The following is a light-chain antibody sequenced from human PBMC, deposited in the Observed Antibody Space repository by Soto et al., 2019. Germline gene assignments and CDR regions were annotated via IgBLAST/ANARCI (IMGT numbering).Light chain of an antibody. CDR2: GAS. CDR3: QQYGRSPCT. CDR1: QSVSSNY. V-gene: IGKV3-20*01. J-gene: IGKJ3*01. Sequence: IVLTQSPGTLSLSPGERATLSCRASQSVSSNYLTWYQQKPGQDPRLLIHGASSSATGSPDRFSGSGSGKDFTLSISRLEPEDFAVYYCQQYGRSPCTFGPGTKVDIK.